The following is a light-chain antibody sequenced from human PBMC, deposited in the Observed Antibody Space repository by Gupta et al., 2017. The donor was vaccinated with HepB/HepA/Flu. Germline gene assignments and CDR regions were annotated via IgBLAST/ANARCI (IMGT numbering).Light chain of an antibody. CDR1: SIRSFY. CDR3: HLRDRSSEQEV. V-gene: IGLV3-19*01. CDR2: GQN. Sequence: SSELTQPPSVSVALGQTVRITCQGDSIRSFYASWYQQKPGQAPILGIYGQNKRPSGIPDRFSGSNSGTTASLTINGVEAGDEADYYCHLRDRSSEQEVFARGTKVTVL. J-gene: IGLJ2*01.